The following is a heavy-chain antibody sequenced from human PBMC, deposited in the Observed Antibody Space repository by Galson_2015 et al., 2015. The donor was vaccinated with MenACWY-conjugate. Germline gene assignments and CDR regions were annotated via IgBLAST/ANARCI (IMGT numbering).Heavy chain of an antibody. J-gene: IGHJ4*02. CDR2: IRSSSSNI. D-gene: IGHD2-15*01. CDR1: GFTFSSYG. V-gene: IGHV3-48*04. CDR3: ARDRTVVAVAARITAFDY. Sequence: SLRLSCAASGFTFSSYGMNWVRQAPGKGLEWVSYIRSSSSNIYYADSVKGRFTISRDNTKNSLYLQMNSLRAEDTAVYYCARDRTVVAVAARITAFDYWGQGTLVTVSS.